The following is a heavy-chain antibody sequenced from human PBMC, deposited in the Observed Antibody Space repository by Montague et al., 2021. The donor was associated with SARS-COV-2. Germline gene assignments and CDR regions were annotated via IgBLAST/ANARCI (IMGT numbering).Heavy chain of an antibody. D-gene: IGHD1-14*01. CDR1: GFTLRSYG. CDR3: ASRPGEPYYYDY. CDR2: ISGSGSST. V-gene: IGHV3-23*01. Sequence: PLRLSCAVSGFTLRSYGMTWVRQAPGKGLEWVSAISGSGSSTYYPDSVKGRFTISRDRSRNTLYLQMNSLRVEDMAVYYCASRPGEPYYYDYWGPGALVTVSS. J-gene: IGHJ4*02.